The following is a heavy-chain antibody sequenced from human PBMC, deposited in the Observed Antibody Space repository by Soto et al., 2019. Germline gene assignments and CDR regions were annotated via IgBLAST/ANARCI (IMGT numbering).Heavy chain of an antibody. CDR3: ARDTYYYDSSDHFSADAFDI. CDR1: GFTSSSYW. CDR2: ISNDGSST. D-gene: IGHD3-22*01. Sequence: EVQLVESGGGLVQPGGSLRLSCAASGFTSSSYWIHWVRQAPGKGLVWVSRISNDGSSTNYADSVKGRFTISRDNANNTVYLQTSSLRAEDTAVYYCARDTYYYDSSDHFSADAFDIWGQGTMVTVSS. V-gene: IGHV3-74*01. J-gene: IGHJ3*02.